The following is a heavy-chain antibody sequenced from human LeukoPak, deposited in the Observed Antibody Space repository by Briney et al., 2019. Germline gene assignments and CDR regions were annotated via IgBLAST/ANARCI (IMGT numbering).Heavy chain of an antibody. CDR2: IYYSGST. Sequence: SETLSLTCTVSGGSISSYYWSWIRQPPGKGLEWIGYIYYSGSTNYNPSLKSRVTISVDTSKNQFSLKLSSVTAADTAVYYCARVYYDFWSGYLDYWGQGTLVTVSS. V-gene: IGHV4-59*01. D-gene: IGHD3-3*01. CDR3: ARVYYDFWSGYLDY. CDR1: GGSISSYY. J-gene: IGHJ4*02.